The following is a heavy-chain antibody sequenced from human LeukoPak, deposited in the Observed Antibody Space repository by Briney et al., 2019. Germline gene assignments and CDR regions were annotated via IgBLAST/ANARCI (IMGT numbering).Heavy chain of an antibody. V-gene: IGHV3-30-3*01. Sequence: PGRSLRLSCAASGFTFSSYAMHWVRQAPGKGQEWVAVISYDGSNKYYADSVKGRFTISRDNSKNTLYLQMNSLRAEDTSVYYCARDPEQLYYFDYWGRGTLVTVSS. CDR1: GFTFSSYA. CDR2: ISYDGSNK. D-gene: IGHD2-15*01. CDR3: ARDPEQLYYFDY. J-gene: IGHJ4*02.